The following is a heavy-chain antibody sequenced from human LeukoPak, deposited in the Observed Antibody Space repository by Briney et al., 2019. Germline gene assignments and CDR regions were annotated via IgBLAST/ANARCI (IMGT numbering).Heavy chain of an antibody. CDR2: IAHDGTT. CDR3: TREDRPYCPFAY. V-gene: IGHV4-4*03. J-gene: IGHJ4*02. D-gene: IGHD1-26*01. Sequence: PGTLSLTCGVSGGSIDITNYWSWVRQAPGKGLEWIGEIAHDGTTNYNPSLRSRVAMSFDRANNQFSLSLTSVTAADTAVYYCTREDRPYCPFAYWGQGVLVTVSS. CDR1: GGSIDITNY.